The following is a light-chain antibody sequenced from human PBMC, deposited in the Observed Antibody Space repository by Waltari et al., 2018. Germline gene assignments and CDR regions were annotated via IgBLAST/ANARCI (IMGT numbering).Light chain of an antibody. CDR1: QSIGNY. J-gene: IGKJ1*01. CDR2: SAS. Sequence: DIQVTQSPSSLSAPVGHRVFITCWASQSIGNYLNWYQHKPGKAPKLLIYSASSLQSGVPSRFSGSGSGTDFTLTITSLQPEDFATYYCQETYSSPPSTFGPGTKVESK. V-gene: IGKV1-39*01. CDR3: QETYSSPPST.